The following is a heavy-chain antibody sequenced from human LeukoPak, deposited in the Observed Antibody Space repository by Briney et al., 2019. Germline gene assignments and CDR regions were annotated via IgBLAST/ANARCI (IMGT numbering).Heavy chain of an antibody. D-gene: IGHD2-21*02. CDR1: GGSISSYY. J-gene: IGHJ3*02. Sequence: SETLSLTCTVSGGSISSYYWSWIRQPPGKGLEWIGYIYYSGSTNYNPSLKSRVTISVDTSKNQFSLKPSSVTAADTAAYYCARDRGVVTAIGAFDIWGQGTMVTVSS. CDR3: ARDRGVVTAIGAFDI. V-gene: IGHV4-59*01. CDR2: IYYSGST.